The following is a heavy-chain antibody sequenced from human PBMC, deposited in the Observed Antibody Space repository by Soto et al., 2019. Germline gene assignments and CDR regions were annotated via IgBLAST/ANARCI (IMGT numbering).Heavy chain of an antibody. CDR1: GFTLSTYC. CDR2: INTDGSST. CDR3: ARRVGYSYGITDV. D-gene: IGHD5-18*01. Sequence: GGSLRLSCAASGFTLSTYCMHWVRQVPGKGLVWVSRINTDGSSTSYADSVKGRFTISRDNAKNTLSLQMNSLRAEDTAVYFCARRVGYSYGITDVWGQGTTVTVSS. J-gene: IGHJ6*02. V-gene: IGHV3-74*01.